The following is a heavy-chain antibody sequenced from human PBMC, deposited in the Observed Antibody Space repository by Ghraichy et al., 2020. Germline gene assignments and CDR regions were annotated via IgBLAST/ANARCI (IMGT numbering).Heavy chain of an antibody. CDR3: ARAAHYYDSSGRFDY. J-gene: IGHJ4*02. CDR2: IYYSGST. Sequence: SETLSLTCTVSGGSISSYYWSWIRQPPGKGLEWIGYIYYSGSTNYNPSLKSRVTISVDTSKNQFSLKLSSVTAADTAVYYCARAAHYYDSSGRFDYWGQGTLVTVSS. D-gene: IGHD3-22*01. CDR1: GGSISSYY. V-gene: IGHV4-59*01.